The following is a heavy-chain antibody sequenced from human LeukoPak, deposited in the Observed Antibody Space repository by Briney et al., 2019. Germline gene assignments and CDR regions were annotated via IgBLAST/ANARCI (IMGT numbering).Heavy chain of an antibody. CDR1: GFTFSSYA. CDR3: AKKSGYDYDFDY. D-gene: IGHD5-12*01. CDR2: IGESGDST. V-gene: IGHV3-23*01. J-gene: IGHJ4*02. Sequence: GGSLRLSCAASGFTFSSYAMSWVRQAPGKGLEWVSRIGESGDSTKYADSVKGRFTISRDNSKNTVYLQMNSLRAEDTAVYYCAKKSGYDYDFDYWGQGTLVTVSS.